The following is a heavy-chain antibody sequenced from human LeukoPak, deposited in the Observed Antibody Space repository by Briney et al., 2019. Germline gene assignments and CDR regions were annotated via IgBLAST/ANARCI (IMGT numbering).Heavy chain of an antibody. D-gene: IGHD4-23*01. Sequence: NPSQTLSLTCTVSGGSISSGDYYWSWIRQPPGKGLEWIGYIYYSGSTYYNPSLKSRVTISVDTSKSQFSLKVSSVTAADTAVYYCARLVVTLRAFDSWGQGTLVTVSS. CDR1: GGSISSGDYY. V-gene: IGHV4-30-4*01. CDR3: ARLVVTLRAFDS. J-gene: IGHJ4*02. CDR2: IYYSGST.